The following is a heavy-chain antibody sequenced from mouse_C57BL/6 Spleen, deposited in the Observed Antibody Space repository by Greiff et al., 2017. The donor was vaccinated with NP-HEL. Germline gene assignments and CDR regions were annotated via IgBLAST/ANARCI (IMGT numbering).Heavy chain of an antibody. Sequence: QVQLQQPGAELVRPGSSVKLSCKASGYTFTSYWMDWVKQRPGQGLEWIGNIYPSDSETHYNQKFKDKATLTVDKSSSTAYMQLSSLTSEDSAVYYCARTTYYYGSSPYYFDYWGQGTTLTVSS. CDR3: ARTTYYYGSSPYYFDY. V-gene: IGHV1-61*01. CDR1: GYTFTSYW. J-gene: IGHJ2*01. CDR2: IYPSDSET. D-gene: IGHD1-1*01.